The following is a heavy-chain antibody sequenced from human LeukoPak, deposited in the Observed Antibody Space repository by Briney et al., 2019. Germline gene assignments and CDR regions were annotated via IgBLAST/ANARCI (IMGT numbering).Heavy chain of an antibody. V-gene: IGHV4-59*12. Sequence: PSETLSLTCTVSGGSISSYYWSWIRQPPGKGLEWIGYIYYSGSTNYNPSLKSRVTISVDTSKNQFSLKLSSVTAADTAVYYCARDVIVGAITDAFDIWGQGTMVTVSS. D-gene: IGHD1-26*01. CDR2: IYYSGST. CDR1: GGSISSYY. CDR3: ARDVIVGAITDAFDI. J-gene: IGHJ3*02.